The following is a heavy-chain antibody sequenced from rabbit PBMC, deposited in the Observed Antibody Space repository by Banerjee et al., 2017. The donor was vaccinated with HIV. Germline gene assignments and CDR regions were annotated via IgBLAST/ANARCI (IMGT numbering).Heavy chain of an antibody. J-gene: IGHJ6*01. CDR3: ARGGL. CDR2: IYGALSGNS. CDR1: GFSFSSSYY. Sequence: QQMVESGGDLVKPGASLTLTCKASGFSFSSSYYMCWVRQAPGKGLEWIGCIYGALSGNSYYASWAKGRFTISKTSSPTVTLQMTSLTAADTATYFCARGGLWGQGTLVTVS. V-gene: IGHV1S40*01.